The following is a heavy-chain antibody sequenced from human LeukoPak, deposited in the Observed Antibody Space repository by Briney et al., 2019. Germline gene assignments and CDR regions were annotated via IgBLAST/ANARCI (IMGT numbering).Heavy chain of an antibody. Sequence: SETLSLTCTVSGGSISSSSYYWGWIRQPPGEGLEWIGSIYHSGSTYYNPSLKSRVTISVDTSKNQFSLKLSSVTAADTAVYYCATYDFWSGYDYWGQGTLVTVSS. CDR3: ATYDFWSGYDY. CDR1: GGSISSSSYY. J-gene: IGHJ4*02. CDR2: IYHSGST. V-gene: IGHV4-39*07. D-gene: IGHD3-3*01.